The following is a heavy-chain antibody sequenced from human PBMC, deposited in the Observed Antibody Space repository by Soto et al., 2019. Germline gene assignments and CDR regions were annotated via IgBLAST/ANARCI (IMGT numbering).Heavy chain of an antibody. CDR2: IYPGDSDI. D-gene: IGHD3-22*01. V-gene: IGHV5-51*01. J-gene: IGHJ4*02. CDR1: GYSFTSYW. CDR3: SRHYYYSSSYYCPTNTQWPQDC. Sequence: PGESLKISCKRSGYSFTSYWIAWVRQVPGKGLELMGVIYPGDSDIRYSPSFQGQVTISAAKSISTAYLQWSSLKAADRAMYFFSRHYYYSSSYYCPTNTQWPQDCWGRGSLVAVSS.